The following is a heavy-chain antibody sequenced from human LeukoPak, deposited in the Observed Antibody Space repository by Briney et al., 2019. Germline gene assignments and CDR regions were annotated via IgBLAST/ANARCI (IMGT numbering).Heavy chain of an antibody. V-gene: IGHV3-33*01. Sequence: GRSLRLSCAASGFTFSSYGMHWVRQAPGKGLEWVAVIWYDGSNKYYADSVKGRFTISRDNSKNTLYLQMNSLRAEDTSVYYCARDRLGYSYGLPDYWGQGTLVTVSS. CDR3: ARDRLGYSYGLPDY. D-gene: IGHD5-18*01. J-gene: IGHJ4*02. CDR1: GFTFSSYG. CDR2: IWYDGSNK.